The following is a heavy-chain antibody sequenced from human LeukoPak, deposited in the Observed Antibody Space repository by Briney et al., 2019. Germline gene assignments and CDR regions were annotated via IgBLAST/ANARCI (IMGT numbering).Heavy chain of an antibody. CDR2: IYTSGST. V-gene: IGHV4-4*09. Sequence: PSETLSLTCTVSGGSISSYYWSWIRQPPGKGLEWIGYIYTSGSTNYNPSLKSRVTISVDTSKNQFPLKLSSVTAADTAVYYCARHAGGYVLGYDAFDIWGQGTMVTVSS. CDR1: GGSISSYY. J-gene: IGHJ3*02. CDR3: ARHAGGYVLGYDAFDI. D-gene: IGHD5-12*01.